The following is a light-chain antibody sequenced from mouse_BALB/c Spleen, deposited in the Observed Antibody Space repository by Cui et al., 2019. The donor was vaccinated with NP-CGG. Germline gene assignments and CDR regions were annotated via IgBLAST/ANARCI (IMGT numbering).Light chain of an antibody. CDR2: GTN. V-gene: IGLV1*01. CDR1: TGTITTSNY. J-gene: IGLJ1*01. CDR3: VLWYSNHWV. Sequence: QAVVTQESDLTTSPGETVTLTCRSSTGTITTSNYANWVQEKPDHLFTGLIGGTNNRAPGVPARFSGSLIGDKAALTITGAQTEDEAIYFCVLWYSNHWVFGGGTKLTVL.